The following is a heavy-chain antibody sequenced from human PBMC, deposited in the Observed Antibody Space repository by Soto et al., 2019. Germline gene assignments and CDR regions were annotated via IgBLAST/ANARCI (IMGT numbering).Heavy chain of an antibody. D-gene: IGHD3-9*01. J-gene: IGHJ3*02. Sequence: EVQLLESGGGLVQPGGSLRLSCAASGFTFSSYAMSWVRQAPGKGLEWVSAISGSGGSTYYADSVKGRSTISRHNSKITLYLQMNSLRAEDTAVYYCAKNYDILTRYLDAFDIWGQGTKVTVSS. CDR2: ISGSGGST. CDR1: GFTFSSYA. CDR3: AKNYDILTRYLDAFDI. V-gene: IGHV3-23*01.